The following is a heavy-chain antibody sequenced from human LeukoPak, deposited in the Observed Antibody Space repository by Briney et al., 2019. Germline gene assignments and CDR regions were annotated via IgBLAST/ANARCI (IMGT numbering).Heavy chain of an antibody. Sequence: SETLSLTCTVSGFSVSGGGYYWSWIRQPPGKGLEWIGFVSYSGTTEYNPSLKSRVTISVDTSKNEFSLTLSSVTAADTAVYYCARSTIRGVSGMAFDIWGQGTMVTVSS. CDR2: VSYSGTT. J-gene: IGHJ3*02. D-gene: IGHD3-10*01. CDR3: ARSTIRGVSGMAFDI. CDR1: GFSVSGGGYY. V-gene: IGHV4-61*08.